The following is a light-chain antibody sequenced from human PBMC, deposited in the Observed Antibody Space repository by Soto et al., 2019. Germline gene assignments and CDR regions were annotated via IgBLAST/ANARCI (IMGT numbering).Light chain of an antibody. J-gene: IGKJ1*01. V-gene: IGKV1-5*03. CDR2: KAS. CDR1: QTISSW. CDR3: QQYSTYPWT. Sequence: DIQMTQSPSTLSGSVGDRVTITCRASQTISSWLAWYQQKPGKAPKLLIYKASTLKSGVPSRFSGSGSGTQFTLTISSLQPDDFATYYCQQYSTYPWTFGQGAKVEFK.